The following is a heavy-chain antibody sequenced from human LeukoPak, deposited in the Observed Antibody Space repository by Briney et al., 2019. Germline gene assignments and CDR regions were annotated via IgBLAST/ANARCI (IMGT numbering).Heavy chain of an antibody. Sequence: GGSLRLSCAASGFTFSTYGMHWVRQAPGKGLEWVAFIQYDGSNKYYADSVEGRFTISRDNSKNALYLQMNSLRAEDTAMYYCAKDQQLEPFHYWGQGTLVTVSS. J-gene: IGHJ4*02. V-gene: IGHV3-30*02. CDR2: IQYDGSNK. CDR1: GFTFSTYG. CDR3: AKDQQLEPFHY. D-gene: IGHD1-1*01.